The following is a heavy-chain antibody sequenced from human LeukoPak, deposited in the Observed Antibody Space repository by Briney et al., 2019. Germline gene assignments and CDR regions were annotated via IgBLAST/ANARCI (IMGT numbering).Heavy chain of an antibody. CDR2: TYNSGST. Sequence: SETLSLTCTLSGASVNTDLWSWIRQPPGKGLEWIGYTYNSGSTNYNPSLKSRVTISVDTSKNHFSLRLPSVTAADTAMYYCARDRGEGRERPFDYWGRGTLVTVSS. D-gene: IGHD1-26*01. CDR3: ARDRGEGRERPFDY. CDR1: GASVNTDL. V-gene: IGHV4-59*02. J-gene: IGHJ4*02.